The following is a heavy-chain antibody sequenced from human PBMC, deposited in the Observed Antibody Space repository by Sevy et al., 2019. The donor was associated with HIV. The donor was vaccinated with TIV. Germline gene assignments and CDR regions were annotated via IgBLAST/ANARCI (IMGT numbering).Heavy chain of an antibody. CDR3: AVVAEGY. J-gene: IGHJ4*02. Sequence: GGSLRLSCAASGFTVSSNYMSWVRQAQGKGLEWVSVIYSGDSISYADSVKGRFTISRDNSKNTLYLQMNSLRAEDTAVYYCAVVAEGYWGQGTLVTVSS. D-gene: IGHD6-13*01. V-gene: IGHV3-53*01. CDR1: GFTVSSNY. CDR2: IYSGDSI.